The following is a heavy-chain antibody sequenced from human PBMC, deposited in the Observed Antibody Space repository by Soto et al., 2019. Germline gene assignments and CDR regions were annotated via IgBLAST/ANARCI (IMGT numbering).Heavy chain of an antibody. CDR2: INAGNGNT. J-gene: IGHJ4*02. D-gene: IGHD3-22*01. Sequence: ASVKVSCKASGYTFSGYSINWVRQAPGQGLEWMGWINAGNGNTKYSQKFQGRVTITRDTSASTAYMELSSLRSEDTAVYYCARHGDDYYDSSVYFYSPGGYWGQGTLVTV. CDR1: GYTFSGYS. V-gene: IGHV1-3*01. CDR3: ARHGDDYYDSSVYFYSPGGY.